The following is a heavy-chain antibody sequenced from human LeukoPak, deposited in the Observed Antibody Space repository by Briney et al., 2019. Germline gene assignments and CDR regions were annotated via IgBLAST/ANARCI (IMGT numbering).Heavy chain of an antibody. D-gene: IGHD2/OR15-2a*01. CDR2: INSDGSST. V-gene: IGHV3-74*01. Sequence: PGGSLRLSCAVSGFSFSNYWMHWVRQAPGKGLVWVSRINSDGSSTSYADSVKGRFTISRDNAKNTLYLQMNSLRAEDTAVYYCGRDRSAPYYDLDYWGQGTLVTVSS. CDR1: GFSFSNYW. J-gene: IGHJ4*02. CDR3: GRDRSAPYYDLDY.